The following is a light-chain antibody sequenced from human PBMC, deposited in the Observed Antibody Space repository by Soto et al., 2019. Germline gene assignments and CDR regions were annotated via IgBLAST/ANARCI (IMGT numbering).Light chain of an antibody. J-gene: IGLJ2*01. Sequence: QSVLTQPPSVSGAPGQRVTISCNGSKSNIGADYGVHWYQQLPGTAPKVLIYSNTNRPSGVPERFSASKSGTSASLAITGLHIEDESDDCCQSYDSRLRVLVFGVGTKLAVL. V-gene: IGLV1-40*01. CDR1: KSNIGADYG. CDR3: QSYDSRLRVLV. CDR2: SNT.